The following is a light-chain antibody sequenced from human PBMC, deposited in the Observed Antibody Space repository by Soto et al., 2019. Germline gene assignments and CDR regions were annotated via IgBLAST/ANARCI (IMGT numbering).Light chain of an antibody. Sequence: DIQMTQSPSSLSASVGDRFTITCRASQSISSYLNWYQHKPWKAPKLLIYAASSLQSGVPSRFSGSGSGTDFTLTISSLQPEDFATYYCQQSYSTPLTFGGGNKVDIK. CDR2: AAS. V-gene: IGKV1-39*01. CDR3: QQSYSTPLT. CDR1: QSISSY. J-gene: IGKJ4*01.